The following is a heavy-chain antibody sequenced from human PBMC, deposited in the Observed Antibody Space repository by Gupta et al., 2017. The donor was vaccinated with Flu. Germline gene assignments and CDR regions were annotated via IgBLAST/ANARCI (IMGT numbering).Heavy chain of an antibody. V-gene: IGHV3-7*01. CDR2: IKYDGSVI. Sequence: EVRLVESEGGLVQPGGSLRLSCVTSGSFFSNYWMSWVRQAPGRGLGWVANIKYDGSVISYVESVRGRFIISRDNAKNSLYLQMNSLRAEDTAVYYCARDQSWGQGTLVTVSS. CDR3: ARDQS. CDR1: GSFFSNYW. J-gene: IGHJ4*02.